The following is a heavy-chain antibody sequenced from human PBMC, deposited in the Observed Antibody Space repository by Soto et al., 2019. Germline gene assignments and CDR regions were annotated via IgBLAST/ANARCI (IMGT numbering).Heavy chain of an antibody. D-gene: IGHD3-3*01. V-gene: IGHV4-59*08. J-gene: IGHJ6*03. Sequence: SETLSRTCTVSGGSISSYYWSWIRQPPGKGLEWIGYIYYSGSTNYNPSLKSRVTISVDTSKNQFSLKLSSVTAADTAVYYCARGITIFGLNYYYYMDVWGKGTTVTVSS. CDR1: GGSISSYY. CDR3: ARGITIFGLNYYYYMDV. CDR2: IYYSGST.